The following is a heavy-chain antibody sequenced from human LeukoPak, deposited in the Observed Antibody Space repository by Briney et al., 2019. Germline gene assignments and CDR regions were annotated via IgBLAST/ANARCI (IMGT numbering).Heavy chain of an antibody. CDR1: GYTFTSYG. J-gene: IGHJ3*02. D-gene: IGHD6-19*01. CDR2: IIPIFGTA. Sequence: SVKVSCKASGYTFTSYGISWVRQAPGQGLEWMGGIIPIFGTANYAQKFQGRVTITADKSTSTAYMELSSLRSEDTAVYYCARDMRAVAGTLDAFDIWGQGTMVTVSS. CDR3: ARDMRAVAGTLDAFDI. V-gene: IGHV1-69*06.